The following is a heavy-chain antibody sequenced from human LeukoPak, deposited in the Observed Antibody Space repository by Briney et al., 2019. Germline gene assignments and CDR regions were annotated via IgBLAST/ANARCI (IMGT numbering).Heavy chain of an antibody. CDR3: ARDHSSSWNYFDY. D-gene: IGHD6-13*01. J-gene: IGHJ4*02. CDR2: INHSGST. CDR1: GGSFSGYY. Sequence: SETLSLTCAVYGGSFSGYYWSWIRQPPGKGLEWIGEINHSGSTNYNPSLKSRVTISVDTSKNQFSLKLSSVTAADTAVYYCARDHSSSWNYFDYWGQGTLVTVSS. V-gene: IGHV4-34*01.